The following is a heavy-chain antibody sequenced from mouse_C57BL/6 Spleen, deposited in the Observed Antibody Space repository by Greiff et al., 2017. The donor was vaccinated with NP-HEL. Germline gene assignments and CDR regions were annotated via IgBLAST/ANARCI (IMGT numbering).Heavy chain of an antibody. J-gene: IGHJ4*01. D-gene: IGHD1-1*01. V-gene: IGHV1-82*01. Sequence: LEESGPELVKPGASVKISCKASGYAFSSSWMNWVKQRPGKGLEWIGVINPGSGGTNYNEKFKGKATLTADKSSSTAYMQLSSLTSEDSAVYFCARSYYGSSPYAMDYWGQGTSVTVSS. CDR3: ARSYYGSSPYAMDY. CDR1: GYAFSSSW. CDR2: INPGSGGT.